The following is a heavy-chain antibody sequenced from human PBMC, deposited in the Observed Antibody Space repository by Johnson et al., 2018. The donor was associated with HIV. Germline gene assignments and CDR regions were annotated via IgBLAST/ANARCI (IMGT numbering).Heavy chain of an antibody. Sequence: VQLVESGGGFIQPGRSLRLSCAASGFTFDDYAMHWVRQAPGKGLEWVSGISWNSGSIGYADSVKGRFTISRDNAKKSMYLQMNSLRAEDTALYYCAKDMVSGLAYCGCDCYPVAFDIWGQGTMVTVSS. J-gene: IGHJ3*02. CDR1: GFTFDDYA. CDR2: ISWNSGSI. V-gene: IGHV3-9*01. D-gene: IGHD2-21*01. CDR3: AKDMVSGLAYCGCDCYPVAFDI.